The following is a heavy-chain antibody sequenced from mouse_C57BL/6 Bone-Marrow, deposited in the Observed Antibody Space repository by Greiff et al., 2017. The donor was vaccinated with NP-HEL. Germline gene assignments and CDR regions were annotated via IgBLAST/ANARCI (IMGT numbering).Heavy chain of an antibody. CDR3: ARVPITTVVKDYAMDY. CDR1: GYSITSGYY. V-gene: IGHV3-6*01. J-gene: IGHJ4*01. Sequence: EVKLVESGPGLVQPSQSLSLTCSVTGYSITSGYYWNWIRQFPGNKLEWMGYISYDGSNNSNPSLKNRISITRDTSKKQFCLKLNSVTTEDTATYYCARVPITTVVKDYAMDYWGQGTSVTVSS. CDR2: ISYDGSN. D-gene: IGHD1-1*01.